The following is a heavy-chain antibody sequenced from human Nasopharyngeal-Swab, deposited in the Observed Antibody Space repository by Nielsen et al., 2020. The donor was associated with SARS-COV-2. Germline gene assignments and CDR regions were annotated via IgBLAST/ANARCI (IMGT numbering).Heavy chain of an antibody. Sequence: GALKISCAASGFTFSSYAMSWVRQAPGKGLEWVSAISGSGGSTYYADSVKGRFTISRDNSKNTLYLQMNSLRAEDTAVYYCAKKGLRFLEWLLYPDYYYYYYMDVWGKGTTVTVSS. V-gene: IGHV3-23*01. CDR1: GFTFSSYA. D-gene: IGHD3-3*01. CDR3: AKKGLRFLEWLLYPDYYYYYYMDV. J-gene: IGHJ6*03. CDR2: ISGSGGST.